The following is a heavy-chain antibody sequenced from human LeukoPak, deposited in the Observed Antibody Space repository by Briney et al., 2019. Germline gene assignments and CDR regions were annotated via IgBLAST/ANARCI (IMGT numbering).Heavy chain of an antibody. CDR3: ARGGRWESYYMDV. J-gene: IGHJ6*03. V-gene: IGHV1-18*01. CDR1: GYTFTSYG. Sequence: ASVKVSCKASGYTFTSYGISWVRQAPGQGLEWMGWISAYNGNTNYAQKLQGRVTMTRNTSISTAYMELSSLRSEDTAVYYCARGGRWESYYMDVWGKGTTVTVSS. D-gene: IGHD1-26*01. CDR2: ISAYNGNT.